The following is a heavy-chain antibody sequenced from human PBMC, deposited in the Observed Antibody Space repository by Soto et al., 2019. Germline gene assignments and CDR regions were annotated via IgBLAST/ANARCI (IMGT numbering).Heavy chain of an antibody. J-gene: IGHJ3*02. Sequence: GGSLRLSCAASGFTFSSYGMHWVRQAPGKGLEWVAVISYDGSNKYYAESVKGRFTISRDNSKNTLYLQMNSLRAEDTAVYYCAKAPYDSSGYYYHISREFDAFDIWGQGTMVTVSS. D-gene: IGHD3-22*01. CDR3: AKAPYDSSGYYYHISREFDAFDI. CDR1: GFTFSSYG. V-gene: IGHV3-30*18. CDR2: ISYDGSNK.